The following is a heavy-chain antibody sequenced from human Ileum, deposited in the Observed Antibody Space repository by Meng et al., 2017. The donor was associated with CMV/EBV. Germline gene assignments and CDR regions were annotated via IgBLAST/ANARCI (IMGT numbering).Heavy chain of an antibody. J-gene: IGHJ4*02. CDR1: GYTFTSQG. CDR2: INTNNGNT. V-gene: IGHV1-18*01. Sequence: QVQVVQSGAEVKNPGASVKVSCKASGYTFTSQGITWVRQAPGQGLEWMGWINTNNGNTKYAWKFQGRVTMTTDTSTSTGYMELRSLRYDDTAVYYCARGIDYWGQGTLVTVSS. CDR3: ARGIDY.